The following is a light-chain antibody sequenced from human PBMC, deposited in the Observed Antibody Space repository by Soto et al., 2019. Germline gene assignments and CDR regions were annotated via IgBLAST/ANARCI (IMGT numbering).Light chain of an antibody. CDR3: QQSYSTRLMYT. CDR2: AAS. CDR1: QSISSY. V-gene: IGKV1-39*01. J-gene: IGKJ2*01. Sequence: DIQMTQSPSSLSASVGDSVTITCRASQSISSYLNWYQQKPGKAPKLLIYAASSLQSGVPSRFSGGGSGTDFTLTISNLQPEDFATYYCQQSYSTRLMYTFGQGTKVDIK.